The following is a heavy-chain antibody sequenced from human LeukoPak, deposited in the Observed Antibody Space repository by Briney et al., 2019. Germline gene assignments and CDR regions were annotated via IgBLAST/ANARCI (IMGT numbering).Heavy chain of an antibody. CDR3: AREDGEGGGFDY. CDR1: GGTFSNYP. D-gene: IGHD3-16*01. J-gene: IGHJ4*02. V-gene: IGHV1-69*04. CDR2: IIPILGIA. Sequence: SVKVSCQASGGTFSNYPISWVRQAPGQGLEWMGRIIPILGIANYAQKFKGRVTITADKSTSTAYMELSGLRSEDTAVYYCAREDGEGGGFDYWGQGTLVTVSS.